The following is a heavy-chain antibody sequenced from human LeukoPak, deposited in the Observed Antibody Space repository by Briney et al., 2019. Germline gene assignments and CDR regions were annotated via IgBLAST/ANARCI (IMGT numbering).Heavy chain of an antibody. V-gene: IGHV3-30*04. J-gene: IGHJ4*02. Sequence: GGSLRLSCAASGFTFSRYTMHWVRQAPGKGLEWVALISPDGNDKEYADSVKGRFTVSRDNSRDTFYLQMNSLRSEDTAVYYCAALDLGRHYWGQGSLVTVSS. CDR2: ISPDGNDK. CDR1: GFTFSRYT. CDR3: AALDLGRHY. D-gene: IGHD1-1*01.